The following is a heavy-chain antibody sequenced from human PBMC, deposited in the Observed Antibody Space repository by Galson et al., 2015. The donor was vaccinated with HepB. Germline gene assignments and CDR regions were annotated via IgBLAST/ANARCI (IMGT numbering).Heavy chain of an antibody. CDR1: GYTFTSYH. V-gene: IGHV1-46*01. D-gene: IGHD6-13*01. Sequence: SVKVSCKASGYTFTSYHMHWVRQAPGQGLEWMGIINPSGGSTSYAQKFQGRVTMTRDTSTSTVYMELSSLRSEDTAVYYCARDGIAAAGTPSRGMDVWGQGTTVTVSS. CDR2: INPSGGST. CDR3: ARDGIAAAGTPSRGMDV. J-gene: IGHJ6*02.